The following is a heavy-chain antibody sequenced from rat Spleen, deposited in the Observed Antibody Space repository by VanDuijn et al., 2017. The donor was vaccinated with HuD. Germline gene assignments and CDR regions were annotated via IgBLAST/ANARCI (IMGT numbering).Heavy chain of an antibody. Sequence: EVELVESGGGLVQPGRSMKLSCAASGFTFSNFVMAWVRQAPTKGLEWVASISIVGGTTYYRDSLKGRFTISRDNAKNTLYLQMDSLRSEDTATYYCTQQLGDWFAYWGQGTLVTVSS. CDR2: ISIVGGTT. V-gene: IGHV5-25*01. D-gene: IGHD1-10*01. CDR1: GFTFSNFV. CDR3: TQQLGDWFAY. J-gene: IGHJ3*01.